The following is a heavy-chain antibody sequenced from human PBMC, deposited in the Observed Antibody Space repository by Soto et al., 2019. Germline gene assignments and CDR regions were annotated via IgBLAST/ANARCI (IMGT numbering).Heavy chain of an antibody. Sequence: EVQLLESGGGLVQPGGSLRLSCAASGFTFSSYAMSWVRQAPGKGLEWVSAISGSGGITYYADSVKGRFTISRDNSKNTLYLQMNSLTDEDTTVYYCAKDQSGDGSSWFYYYYGMAVWGQGTTVTVSS. D-gene: IGHD6-13*01. CDR2: ISGSGGIT. V-gene: IGHV3-23*01. CDR1: GFTFSSYA. J-gene: IGHJ6*02. CDR3: AKDQSGDGSSWFYYYYGMAV.